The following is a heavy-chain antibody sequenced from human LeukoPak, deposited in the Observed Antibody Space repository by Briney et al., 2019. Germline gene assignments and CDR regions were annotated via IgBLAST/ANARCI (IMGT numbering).Heavy chain of an antibody. D-gene: IGHD2-21*02. CDR3: TKLGLLAYCGGDCRGMDV. V-gene: IGHV3-23*01. J-gene: IGHJ6*02. CDR2: ISGSGDSI. Sequence: PGGSLRLSCAASGFAFNTYAMSWVRQAPGKGLEWVSAISGSGDSIFYADSVKGRFTISRDNSRSTLYLQMNSLRVEDTAVYYCTKLGLLAYCGGDCRGMDVWGQGTTVTVSS. CDR1: GFAFNTYA.